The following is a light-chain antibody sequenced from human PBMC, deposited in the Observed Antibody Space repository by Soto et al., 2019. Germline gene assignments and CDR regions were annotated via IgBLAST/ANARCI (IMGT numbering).Light chain of an antibody. J-gene: IGKJ1*01. Sequence: EIVLTQSPATLSLSPGERATLSCRASQSVSSYLAWYQQKPGQAPRLLIYDASNRATGIPARFSGSGSGTDFTITISSLEPEDLAVYYCQQRSNWPPWTFGQGTKVEIK. CDR3: QQRSNWPPWT. CDR2: DAS. V-gene: IGKV3-11*01. CDR1: QSVSSY.